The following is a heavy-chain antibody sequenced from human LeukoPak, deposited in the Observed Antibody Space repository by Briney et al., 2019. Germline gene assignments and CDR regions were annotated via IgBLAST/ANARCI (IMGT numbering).Heavy chain of an antibody. Sequence: PGGSLRLSCAASGFTFSSYTMNWVRQPPGKGLEWVSNIGTSSTTIYYADSVKGRFTISRDNAKNSLYLQMNSLRAEDTAVYYCAKVGGLWFGDTRRQSALDYWGQGTLVTVSS. CDR2: IGTSSTTI. D-gene: IGHD3-10*01. CDR1: GFTFSSYT. CDR3: AKVGGLWFGDTRRQSALDY. J-gene: IGHJ4*02. V-gene: IGHV3-48*01.